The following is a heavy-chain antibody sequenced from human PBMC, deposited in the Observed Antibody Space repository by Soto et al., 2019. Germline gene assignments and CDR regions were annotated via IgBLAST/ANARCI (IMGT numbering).Heavy chain of an antibody. Sequence: QVQLVQSGAEVKKPGSSVKVSCKASGGTLSSYTFSWVRQAPEQGLEWMGRVIPNLGVTNYAKKCQGRFTIVVNTSTSTAYMELNSLRYEDTAVYYCARDKGYCSDTSCPDFDYWGQGTLVTVSS. D-gene: IGHD2-15*01. J-gene: IGHJ4*02. CDR2: VIPNLGVT. CDR3: ARDKGYCSDTSCPDFDY. CDR1: GGTLSSYT. V-gene: IGHV1-69*08.